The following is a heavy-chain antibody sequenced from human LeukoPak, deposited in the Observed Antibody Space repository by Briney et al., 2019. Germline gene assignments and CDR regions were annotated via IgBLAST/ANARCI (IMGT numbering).Heavy chain of an antibody. V-gene: IGHV4-59*01. Sequence: SETLSLTCTVSGGSISSYYWSWIRQPPGKGLEWIGYIYYSGSTNYNPSLKSRVTISVDTSKNQFSLKLSSVTAADTAVYYCARGSGYGHAFDIWGQGTMVTVSS. J-gene: IGHJ3*02. CDR3: ARGSGYGHAFDI. D-gene: IGHD3-22*01. CDR2: IYYSGST. CDR1: GGSISSYY.